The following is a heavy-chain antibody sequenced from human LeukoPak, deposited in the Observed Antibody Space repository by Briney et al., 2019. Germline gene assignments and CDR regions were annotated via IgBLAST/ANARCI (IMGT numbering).Heavy chain of an antibody. Sequence: GESLKISCKGSGYSFTSYWIGWVRQMPGKGLEWMGIIYPGDSDTRYSPSFQGQVTISADKSISTAYLRWSSLKASDTAMYYCARPTRITMVRGVMREYYFDYWGQGTLVTVSS. D-gene: IGHD3-10*01. J-gene: IGHJ4*02. V-gene: IGHV5-51*01. CDR3: ARPTRITMVRGVMREYYFDY. CDR2: IYPGDSDT. CDR1: GYSFTSYW.